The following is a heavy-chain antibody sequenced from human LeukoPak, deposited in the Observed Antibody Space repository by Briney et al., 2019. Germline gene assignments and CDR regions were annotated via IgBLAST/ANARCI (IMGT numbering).Heavy chain of an antibody. CDR3: ARDQGKYSHGQLDY. V-gene: IGHV3-48*03. Sequence: QPGGSLRLSCAASGFTFSSYEMTWVRQAPGKGLEYISYIGNSGHNVYYADSVKGRFTISRDNAKSSLYLQVDSLRAEDTAVYYCARDQGKYSHGQLDYWGQGILVTASA. CDR1: GFTFSSYE. CDR2: IGNSGHNV. D-gene: IGHD5-18*01. J-gene: IGHJ4*02.